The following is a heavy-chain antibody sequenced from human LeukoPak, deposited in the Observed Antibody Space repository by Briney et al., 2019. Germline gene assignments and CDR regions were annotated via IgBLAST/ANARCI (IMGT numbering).Heavy chain of an antibody. CDR3: ARYNMYYYDSSGSRSAFFDY. CDR2: INPNSGGT. J-gene: IGHJ4*02. D-gene: IGHD3-22*01. Sequence: ASVKVSCKASGYTFTGHYMHWVRQAPGQGLEWMGWINPNSGGTNYAQKFQGRVTMTTDTSTSTAYMELRSLRSDDTAVYYCARYNMYYYDSSGSRSAFFDYWGQGTLVTVSS. CDR1: GYTFTGHY. V-gene: IGHV1-2*02.